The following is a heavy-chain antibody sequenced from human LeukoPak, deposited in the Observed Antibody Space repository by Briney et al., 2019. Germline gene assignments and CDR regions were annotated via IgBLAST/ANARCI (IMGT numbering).Heavy chain of an antibody. V-gene: IGHV4-39*07. D-gene: IGHD7-27*01. CDR2: IYYSGST. J-gene: IGHJ4*02. Sequence: SETLSLTCTVSGGSISSSSYYWGWIRQPPGKGLEWIGSIYYSGSTYYNPSLKSRVTISVDTSKNQFSLKLTAVTAADTAVYYCARETPGAGHFDYWGQGSLVTVSS. CDR3: ARETPGAGHFDY. CDR1: GGSISSSSYY.